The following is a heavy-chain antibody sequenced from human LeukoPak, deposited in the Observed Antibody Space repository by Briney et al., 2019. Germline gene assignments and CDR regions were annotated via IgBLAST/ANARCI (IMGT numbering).Heavy chain of an antibody. Sequence: GGSLRLSCAASGFTFSSYAMHWVRQAPGKGLEWVAVISYDGSNKYYADSVKGRFTISRDNSKSTLYLQMNSLRAEDTAVYYCARDRGSSGYYNDYWGQGTLVSVSS. D-gene: IGHD3-22*01. V-gene: IGHV3-30-3*01. J-gene: IGHJ4*02. CDR1: GFTFSSYA. CDR3: ARDRGSSGYYNDY. CDR2: ISYDGSNK.